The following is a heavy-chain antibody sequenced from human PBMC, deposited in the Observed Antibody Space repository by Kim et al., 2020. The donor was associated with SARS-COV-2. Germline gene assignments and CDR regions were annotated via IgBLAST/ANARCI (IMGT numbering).Heavy chain of an antibody. V-gene: IGHV1-46*01. J-gene: IGHJ4*02. CDR1: GYTFTSYY. CDR2: INPSGGST. D-gene: IGHD3-10*01. CDR3: TRDMYYGSGSYLPDY. Sequence: ASVKVSCKASGYTFTSYYMHWVRQAPGQGLEWMGIINPSGGSTSYAQKFQGRVTMTRDTSTSTVYMELSSLRSEDTAVYYCTRDMYYGSGSYLPDYWGQGTLVTVSS.